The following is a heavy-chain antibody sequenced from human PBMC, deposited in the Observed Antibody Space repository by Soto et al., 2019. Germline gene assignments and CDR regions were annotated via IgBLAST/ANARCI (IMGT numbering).Heavy chain of an antibody. J-gene: IGHJ3*02. D-gene: IGHD3-3*01. CDR3: TKDRDDIGMVDAFEI. CDR2: ISGTGVTT. CDR1: GFTFSNYA. Sequence: EMQLLESGGDLVQPGGSLRLSCAASGFTFSNYAMTWVRQAPGKGLEYVSAISGTGVTTYQGDSMKGRFTISRDNSKNTLYLQMDSLRAEDTAIYDCTKDRDDIGMVDAFEIWGQGTMVTVSS. V-gene: IGHV3-23*02.